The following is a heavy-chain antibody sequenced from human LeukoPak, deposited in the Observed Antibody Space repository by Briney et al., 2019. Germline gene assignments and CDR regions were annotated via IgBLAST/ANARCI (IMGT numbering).Heavy chain of an antibody. D-gene: IGHD4-17*01. Sequence: GGSLRLSCAASGFTVSSNYMSWVRQAPGKGLEWVSVIYSGGSTYYADSVKGRFTISIDNSKNTLYLQMNSLRAEDTAVYYCAGSPYGDYARYDFDYWGQGTLVTVSS. CDR2: IYSGGST. V-gene: IGHV3-66*01. CDR1: GFTVSSNY. J-gene: IGHJ4*02. CDR3: AGSPYGDYARYDFDY.